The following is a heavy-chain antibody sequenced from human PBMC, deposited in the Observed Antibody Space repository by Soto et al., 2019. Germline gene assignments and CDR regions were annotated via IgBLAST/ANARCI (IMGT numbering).Heavy chain of an antibody. CDR1: GFTFSSYW. V-gene: IGHV3-7*01. Sequence: GGSLRLSCAASGFTFSSYWMSWVRQAPGKGLEWVANIKQDGSEKYYVDSVKGRFTISRDNAKNSLYLQMNSLRAEDTAVYYCAKDGSGWYSAYYYGMDVWGQGTTVTVSS. J-gene: IGHJ6*02. CDR2: IKQDGSEK. CDR3: AKDGSGWYSAYYYGMDV. D-gene: IGHD6-19*01.